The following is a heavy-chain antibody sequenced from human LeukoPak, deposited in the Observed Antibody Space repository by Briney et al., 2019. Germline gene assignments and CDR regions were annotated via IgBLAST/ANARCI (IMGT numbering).Heavy chain of an antibody. CDR1: GFTFSSYA. D-gene: IGHD2-21*02. CDR2: ISYDGSNK. Sequence: PGGSLRLSCAASGFTFSSYAMHWVRQAPGKGLEWVAVISYDGSNKYYADSVKGRFTISRDNSKNTLYLQMNSLRAEDTAVYYCAKDSRPGDCLDYWGQGTLVTVSS. CDR3: AKDSRPGDCLDY. J-gene: IGHJ4*02. V-gene: IGHV3-30-3*01.